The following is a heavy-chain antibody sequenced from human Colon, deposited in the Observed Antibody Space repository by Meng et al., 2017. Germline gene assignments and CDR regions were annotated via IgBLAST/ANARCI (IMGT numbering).Heavy chain of an antibody. CDR3: ARDRKHYGERGWFDP. D-gene: IGHD4-17*01. J-gene: IGHJ5*02. V-gene: IGHV4-30-4*01. CDR1: GGSIISGDYY. Sequence: QVQGQESGPGLVHPSQTLSLTCTVSGGSIISGDYYWSWIRQPAGKGLEWIGYIYYSGSTYSNASLKSRVTISIDRSKNQFSLKLSSVTAADTAVYYCARDRKHYGERGWFDPWGQGTLVTVSS. CDR2: IYYSGST.